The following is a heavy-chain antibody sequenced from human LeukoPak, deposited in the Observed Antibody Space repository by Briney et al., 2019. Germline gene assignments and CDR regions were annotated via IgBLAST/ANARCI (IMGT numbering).Heavy chain of an antibody. V-gene: IGHV3-30*18. D-gene: IGHD3-10*01. CDR1: GFTFSSYG. J-gene: IGHJ6*02. CDR2: MSYDRSKK. CDR3: AKEGDYNYYYGMDV. Sequence: GGSLRLSCAASGFTFSSYGMHWVRQAPGKGLEWVAVMSYDRSKKYYVDSVKGRFTISRDNSKNTLYLQMNSLRAEDTAVYYCAKEGDYNYYYGMDVWGQGTTVTVSS.